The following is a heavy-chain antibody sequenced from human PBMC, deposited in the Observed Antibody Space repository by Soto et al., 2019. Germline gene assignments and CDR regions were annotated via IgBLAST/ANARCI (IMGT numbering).Heavy chain of an antibody. Sequence: GGSLRLSCATSGFTFSNFVMRWVRQTPGKGLEWVSTITSTGGDTYYTDSVKGRFTISRDNSKNTLYLQMSSLRAEGTALYYCTKASSDRHHMDVWGQGTTVTVSS. J-gene: IGHJ6*02. V-gene: IGHV3-23*01. CDR1: GFTFSNFV. CDR2: ITSTGGDT. CDR3: TKASSDRHHMDV.